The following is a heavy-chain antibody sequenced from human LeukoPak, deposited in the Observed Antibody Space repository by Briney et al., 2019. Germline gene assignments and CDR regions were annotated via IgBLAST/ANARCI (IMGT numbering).Heavy chain of an antibody. CDR1: GGSFSGYY. Sequence: PSETLSLTCAVYGGSFSGYYWSWIRQPPGKGLEWIGEINHSGSTSYNPSLKSRVTISVDTSKNQFSLKLSSVTAADTAVYYCASLRLGYCSSTSCYDAFDIWGQGTMVTVSS. CDR2: INHSGST. V-gene: IGHV4-34*01. D-gene: IGHD2-2*01. CDR3: ASLRLGYCSSTSCYDAFDI. J-gene: IGHJ3*02.